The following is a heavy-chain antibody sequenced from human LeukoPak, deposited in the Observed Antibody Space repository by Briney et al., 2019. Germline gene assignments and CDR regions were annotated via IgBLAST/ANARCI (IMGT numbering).Heavy chain of an antibody. CDR1: GYSISSGYY. D-gene: IGHD1-14*01. Sequence: KPSETLSLTCAVSGYSISSGYYWGWIRQPPGKGLEWIGSIYHSGSTYYNPSLKSRVTISVDTSKNQFSLKLSSVTAEDTAVYYCASLTGAFDIWGQGTMVTVSS. CDR2: IYHSGST. CDR3: ASLTGAFDI. V-gene: IGHV4-38-2*01. J-gene: IGHJ3*02.